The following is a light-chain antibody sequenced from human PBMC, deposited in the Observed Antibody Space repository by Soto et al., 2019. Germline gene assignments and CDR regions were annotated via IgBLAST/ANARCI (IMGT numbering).Light chain of an antibody. Sequence: DIQVTQSPSSLSASVGDRVTITCRASQSISSYLNWYQQKPGKAPKLLIYAASSLQSGVPSRFSGSGSGTDFTLTISDLQPEDFATYYCQQSYSTPNTFGRGTKVDIK. CDR3: QQSYSTPNT. V-gene: IGKV1-39*01. CDR2: AAS. J-gene: IGKJ2*01. CDR1: QSISSY.